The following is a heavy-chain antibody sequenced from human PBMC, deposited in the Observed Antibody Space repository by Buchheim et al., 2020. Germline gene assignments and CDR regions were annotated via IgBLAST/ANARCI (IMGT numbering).Heavy chain of an antibody. Sequence: VQLVESGGGLVQPGGSLRLSCAASGFTFSSYAMHWVRQAPGKGLEWVAVISYDGSNKYYADSVKGRFTISRDNSKNTLYLQMNSLRAEDTAVYYCARDDGRFYDILTGLVDYWGQGTL. D-gene: IGHD3-9*01. CDR3: ARDDGRFYDILTGLVDY. V-gene: IGHV3-30*04. J-gene: IGHJ4*02. CDR1: GFTFSSYA. CDR2: ISYDGSNK.